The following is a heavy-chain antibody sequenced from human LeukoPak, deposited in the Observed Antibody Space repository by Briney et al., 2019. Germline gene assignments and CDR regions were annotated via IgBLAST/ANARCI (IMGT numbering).Heavy chain of an antibody. D-gene: IGHD5-18*01. CDR2: IYSGGST. CDR3: AKDFAWIQLWLGDY. CDR1: GFTVSSNY. V-gene: IGHV3-66*01. J-gene: IGHJ4*02. Sequence: GGSLRLSCAASGFTVSSNYMSWVRQAPGKGLEWVSVIYSGGSTYYADSVKGRFTISRDNSKNTLYLQMNSLRAEDTAVYYCAKDFAWIQLWLGDYWGQGTLVTVSS.